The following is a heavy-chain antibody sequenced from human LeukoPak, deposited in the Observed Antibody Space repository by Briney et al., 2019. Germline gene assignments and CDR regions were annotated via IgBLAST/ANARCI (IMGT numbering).Heavy chain of an antibody. Sequence: AGGSLRLSCAASGFTFSSYSMNWVRQAPGKGLEWVSYISSSSSTIYYADSVKGRFTISRDNAKNSLYLQMNSLRAEDTAVYYCATQNEYCSGGSCYYGADYYYGMDVWGQGTTVTVSS. D-gene: IGHD2-15*01. CDR2: ISSSSSTI. CDR3: ATQNEYCSGGSCYYGADYYYGMDV. V-gene: IGHV3-48*01. CDR1: GFTFSSYS. J-gene: IGHJ6*02.